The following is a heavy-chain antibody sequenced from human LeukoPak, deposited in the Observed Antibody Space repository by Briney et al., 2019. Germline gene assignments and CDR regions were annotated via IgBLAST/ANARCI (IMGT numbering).Heavy chain of an antibody. CDR1: GYTFTSYG. CDR3: ARDASRATVTADY. Sequence: ASVKVSCKASGYTFTSYGISWVRQAPGQGLEWMGWINPNSGGTNYAQKFQGRVTMTRDTSISTAYMELSRLRSDDTAVYYCARDASRATVTADYWGQGTLVTVSS. D-gene: IGHD2-21*02. J-gene: IGHJ4*02. CDR2: INPNSGGT. V-gene: IGHV1-2*02.